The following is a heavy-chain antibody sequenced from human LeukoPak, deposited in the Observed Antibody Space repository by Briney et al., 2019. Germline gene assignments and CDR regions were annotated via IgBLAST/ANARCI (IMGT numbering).Heavy chain of an antibody. D-gene: IGHD6-19*01. CDR1: GGSISSSSYY. CDR3: ARVGSGWYTTGPHWFDP. J-gene: IGHJ5*02. CDR2: IYYSGST. V-gene: IGHV4-39*07. Sequence: PSETLSLTCTVSGGSISSSSYYWGWIRQPPGKGLEWIGSIYYSGSTYYNPSLKSRVTISVDTSKNQFSLKLSSVTAADTAVYYCARVGSGWYTTGPHWFDPWGQGTLVTVSS.